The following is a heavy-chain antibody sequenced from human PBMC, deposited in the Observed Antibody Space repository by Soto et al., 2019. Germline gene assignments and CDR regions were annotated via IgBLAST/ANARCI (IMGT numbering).Heavy chain of an antibody. V-gene: IGHV2-5*02. CDR1: AFSLSTGGVG. CDR3: IQSRCGGDCLQSYASYYYYGMDV. CDR2: IYWDDDK. D-gene: IGHD2-21*02. J-gene: IGHJ6*02. Sequence: QITLKESGPTLVKPTQTLTLTCTFSAFSLSTGGVGVGWIRQPPGKALEWLALIYWDDDKGYSPSLRSRLPITKDTSKKQVVLTMTNMDPVDTATYYCIQSRCGGDCLQSYASYYYYGMDVWGQGTTVTVSS.